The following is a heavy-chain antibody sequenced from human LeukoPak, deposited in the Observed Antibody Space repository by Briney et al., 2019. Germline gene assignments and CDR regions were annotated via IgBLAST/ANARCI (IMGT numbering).Heavy chain of an antibody. CDR2: IYHSGST. J-gene: IGHJ3*02. D-gene: IGHD3-22*01. V-gene: IGHV4-30-2*01. Sequence: SETLSLTCAVSGGSISSGGYSGRWIRQPPGKGLEWIGYIYHSGSTYYNPSLKSRVTISVDRSKNQFSLKLSSVTAADTAVYYCASYDSSGYHDSFDIWGQGTMVTVSS. CDR3: ASYDSSGYHDSFDI. CDR1: GGSISSGGYS.